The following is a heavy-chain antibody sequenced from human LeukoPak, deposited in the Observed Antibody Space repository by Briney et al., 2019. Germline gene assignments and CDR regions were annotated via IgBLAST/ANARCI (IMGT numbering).Heavy chain of an antibody. J-gene: IGHJ4*02. CDR3: ARDAPDKQPVVVAAIGLGY. Sequence: GGSLRLSCAASGFTFSSFEMNWVRQAPGKGLEWVSYISSSSSTIYYADSVKGRFTISRDNAKNSLYLQMNSLRDEDTAVYYCARDAPDKQPVVVAAIGLGYWGQGTLVTVSS. CDR1: GFTFSSFE. D-gene: IGHD2-15*01. CDR2: ISSSSSTI. V-gene: IGHV3-48*02.